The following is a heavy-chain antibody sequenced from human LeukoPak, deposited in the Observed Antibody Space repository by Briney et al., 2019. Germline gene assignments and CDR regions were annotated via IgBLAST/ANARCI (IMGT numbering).Heavy chain of an antibody. D-gene: IGHD6-19*01. Sequence: GGSLRLSCAASGFTLRHYAMSWVRQAPGKGLEWVSGSSADGVSTYYADSVKSRCTISRDNSMNTLYLQMNSLRAEDTAVYFCARDGLGSTFDIWGQGTMVTVSS. CDR3: ARDGLGSTFDI. CDR2: SSADGVST. V-gene: IGHV3-23*01. J-gene: IGHJ3*02. CDR1: GFTLRHYA.